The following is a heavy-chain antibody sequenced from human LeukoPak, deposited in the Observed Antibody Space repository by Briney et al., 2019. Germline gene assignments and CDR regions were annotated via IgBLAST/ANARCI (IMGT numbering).Heavy chain of an antibody. CDR3: VTTNGGYSYGLAY. Sequence: SETLSLTCAVSGYSISSGYYWGWIRQPPGKGLEWIATIYHSGSTYYNPSLKSRVTISVDTSKNQFSLTLSSVTAADTAVYYCVTTNGGYSYGLAYWGQGTLVTVSS. V-gene: IGHV4-38-2*01. CDR1: GYSISSGYY. J-gene: IGHJ4*02. D-gene: IGHD5-18*01. CDR2: IYHSGST.